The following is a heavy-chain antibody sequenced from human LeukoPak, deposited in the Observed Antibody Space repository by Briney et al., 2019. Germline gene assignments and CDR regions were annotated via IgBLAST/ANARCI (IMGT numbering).Heavy chain of an antibody. CDR1: GFTFSSYS. CDR3: APQTAFDY. Sequence: GGSLRLSCAAAGFTFSSYSMNWVRQAPGKGLEWVSYISSSSRTIYYADSVKGRFTISRDNAKNSLYLQMNSLRAEDTAVYYCAPQTAFDYWGQGTLVTVSS. J-gene: IGHJ4*02. CDR2: ISSSSRTI. D-gene: IGHD1-1*01. V-gene: IGHV3-48*01.